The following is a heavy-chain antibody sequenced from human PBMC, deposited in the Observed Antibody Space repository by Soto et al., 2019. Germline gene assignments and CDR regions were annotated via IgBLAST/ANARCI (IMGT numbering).Heavy chain of an antibody. D-gene: IGHD5-18*01. CDR3: ARVGYTWIQLPD. CDR1: GGSISSYY. CDR2: IYYSGST. V-gene: IGHV4-59*01. Sequence: QVQLQESGPGLVKPSETLSLTCTVSGGSISSYYWSWIRQPPGKGLEWIGYIYYSGSTNYNPSLKSRVTIAVDTSKNQFSLKLSSVSAADTAKYYCARVGYTWIQLPDWGQGTLATVS. J-gene: IGHJ4*02.